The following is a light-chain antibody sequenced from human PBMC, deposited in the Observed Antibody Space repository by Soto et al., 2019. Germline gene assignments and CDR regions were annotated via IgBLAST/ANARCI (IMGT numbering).Light chain of an antibody. V-gene: IGLV1-40*01. J-gene: IGLJ3*02. CDR2: GNR. CDR1: TSNLGAGYD. Sequence: QLVLTQPPSVSGAPGQRVTLSCTGNTSNLGAGYDVHWYQQLPGAAPKLVIFGNRNRPSGVPERFSGSKSGTSASLAITGLQAEDEADYYCQAYDYSLTAAVFGGGTQLTVL. CDR3: QAYDYSLTAAV.